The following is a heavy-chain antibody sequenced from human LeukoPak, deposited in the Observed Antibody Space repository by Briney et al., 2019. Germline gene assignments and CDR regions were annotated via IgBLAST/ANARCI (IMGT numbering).Heavy chain of an antibody. Sequence: GGSLRLSCSASGFTFSSYAMHWVRQAPGKGLEYVSAISSNGGSTYYADSVKGRFTISRDNSKNTLYLQMSSLRAEDTAVYYCVKAIYCSSTSCYRHRTSGNWFDPWGQGTLVTVSS. V-gene: IGHV3-64D*06. CDR3: VKAIYCSSTSCYRHRTSGNWFDP. CDR2: ISSNGGST. CDR1: GFTFSSYA. J-gene: IGHJ5*02. D-gene: IGHD2-2*01.